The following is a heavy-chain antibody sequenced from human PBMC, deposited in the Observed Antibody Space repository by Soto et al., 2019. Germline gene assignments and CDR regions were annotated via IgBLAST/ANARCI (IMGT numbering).Heavy chain of an antibody. Sequence: QVQLQESGPGLVKPSQTLSLTCTVSGGSISSGGYYWSWIRQHPGKGLEWIGYIYYSGSTYYNPSLKSRFTISVDTSKNQFSLKLSSVTAADTAVYYCARTNTIFGVVTSDYWGQGTLVTVSS. CDR3: ARTNTIFGVVTSDY. D-gene: IGHD3-3*01. CDR1: GGSISSGGYY. CDR2: IYYSGST. V-gene: IGHV4-31*03. J-gene: IGHJ4*02.